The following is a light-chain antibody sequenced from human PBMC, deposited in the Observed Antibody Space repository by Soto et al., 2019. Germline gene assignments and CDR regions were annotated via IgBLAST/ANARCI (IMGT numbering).Light chain of an antibody. CDR3: QQYGRSPWT. Sequence: EIVMTQSPATLSVSLGERATLSCRASQSVSNNLAWYQQKPGQAPRLLIYGASSRATGIPDRFSGSGSGTDFTLTISRLEPEDFAVYYCQQYGRSPWTFGQGTKV. CDR1: QSVSNN. J-gene: IGKJ1*01. V-gene: IGKV3-20*01. CDR2: GAS.